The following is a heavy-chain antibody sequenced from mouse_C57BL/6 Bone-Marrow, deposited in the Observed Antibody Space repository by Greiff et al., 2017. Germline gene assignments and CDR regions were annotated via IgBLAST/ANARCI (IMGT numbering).Heavy chain of an antibody. D-gene: IGHD1-1*01. J-gene: IGHJ2*01. CDR2: IYPRSGNT. CDR3: DYYGSSYFDY. V-gene: IGHV1-81*01. Sequence: QVHVKQSGAELARPGASVKLSCKASGYTFTSYGISWVKQRTGQGLEWIGEIYPRSGNTYYNEKFKGKATLTADKSSSTAYMELRSLTSEDSAVYFCDYYGSSYFDYWGQGTTLTVSS. CDR1: GYTFTSYG.